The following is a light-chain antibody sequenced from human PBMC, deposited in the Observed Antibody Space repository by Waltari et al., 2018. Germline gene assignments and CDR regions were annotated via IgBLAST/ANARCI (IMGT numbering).Light chain of an antibody. Sequence: QSVLTQPPSVSGAPGQRVAISCTGSTSNIGAGYDVHWYQQLPGTAPKLLIYLNNNRPSGVPDRFSGSKSGTSASLAITGLQAEDEGDYYCQSYDSSLSGPYVFGTGTKVSVL. V-gene: IGLV1-40*01. CDR3: QSYDSSLSGPYV. CDR2: LNN. J-gene: IGLJ1*01. CDR1: TSNIGAGYD.